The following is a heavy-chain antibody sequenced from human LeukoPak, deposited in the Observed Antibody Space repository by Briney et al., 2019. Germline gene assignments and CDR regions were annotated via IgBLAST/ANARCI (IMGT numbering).Heavy chain of an antibody. J-gene: IGHJ5*02. V-gene: IGHV3-74*01. Sequence: PGGSLRLSCAASGFTFSAYWMHWVRQAPGMGLVWVSRIDDDGSGASYADSVKGRFTISRDNARNTLYLQMNSLRAEDTAVYYCARIGPSGSGSYFFLDPWGQGTPVTVSS. CDR1: GFTFSAYW. CDR2: IDDDGSGA. D-gene: IGHD3-10*01. CDR3: ARIGPSGSGSYFFLDP.